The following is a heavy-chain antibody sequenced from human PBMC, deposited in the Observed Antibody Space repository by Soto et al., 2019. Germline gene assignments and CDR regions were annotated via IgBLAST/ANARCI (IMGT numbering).Heavy chain of an antibody. J-gene: IGHJ4*02. CDR1: GFTVSNNY. Sequence: EVQLVESGGGLIQPGGSLRLSCAVSGFTVSNNYMSWVRQAPGKGLEGVSVIYSGGYTAYGDSVKGRFTISRDNSKNTLYHQMKPRSPHDSAGIFGPTQPGGGGYWGQGTLVTVSS. CDR2: IYSGGYT. V-gene: IGHV3-53*01. D-gene: IGHD3-10*01. CDR3: PTQPGGGGY.